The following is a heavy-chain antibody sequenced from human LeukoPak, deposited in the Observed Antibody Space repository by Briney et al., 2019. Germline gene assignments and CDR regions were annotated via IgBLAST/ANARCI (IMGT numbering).Heavy chain of an antibody. V-gene: IGHV1-2*06. CDR1: GYTFTGYY. CDR2: INPNSGGT. Sequence: ASVKVSCTASGYTFTGYYIHWVRQAPGQGLEWMGRINPNSGGTNYAQKFQGRVTMTRDTSISTVYMELSRLRSDDTAVYYCAAWAYVSGNGMDVWGQGTTVTVSS. J-gene: IGHJ6*02. CDR3: AAWAYVSGNGMDV. D-gene: IGHD3-10*01.